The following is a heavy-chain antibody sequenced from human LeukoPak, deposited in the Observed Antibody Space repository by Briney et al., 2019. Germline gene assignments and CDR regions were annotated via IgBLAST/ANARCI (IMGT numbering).Heavy chain of an antibody. CDR1: GYTFTSYG. J-gene: IGHJ4*02. D-gene: IGHD3-3*01. CDR2: ISAYNGNT. V-gene: IGHV1-18*01. CDR3: ARATGYYDFWSGYYSYFDY. Sequence: ASVKVTCKASGYTFTSYGISWVRQAPGQGREGMGWISAYNGNTNYAQKLQGRVTMTTDTSTSTAYMELRSLRSDDTAVYYCARATGYYDFWSGYYSYFDYWGQGPLVTVSS.